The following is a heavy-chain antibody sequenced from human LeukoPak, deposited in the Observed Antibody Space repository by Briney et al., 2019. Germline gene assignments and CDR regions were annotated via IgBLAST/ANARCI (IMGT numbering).Heavy chain of an antibody. J-gene: IGHJ4*02. Sequence: GGSLRLSCAASGFTFRSFAISWVRQAPGKGLEWVSVITGSSDTTYYADSVKGRFTISRDNSMNTLYLQMNSLRVEDTAGYFCAKIQDWGRPSYFDYWGQGTLVTVSS. CDR2: ITGSSDTT. CDR3: AKIQDWGRPSYFDY. CDR1: GFTFRSFA. V-gene: IGHV3-23*01. D-gene: IGHD3-16*01.